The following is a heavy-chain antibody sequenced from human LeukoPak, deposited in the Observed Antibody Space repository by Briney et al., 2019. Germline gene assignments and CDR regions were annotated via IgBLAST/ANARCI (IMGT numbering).Heavy chain of an antibody. V-gene: IGHV3-33*01. D-gene: IGHD3-9*01. CDR3: ARDYDILTGYYGGWPCPDY. CDR2: IWYDGSNK. CDR1: GFTFSSYG. J-gene: IGHJ4*02. Sequence: PGGSLRLSCAASGFTFSSYGMHWVRQAPGKGLEWVAVIWYDGSNKYYADSVKGRFTISRDNSKNTLYLQMNGLRAEDTAVYYCARDYDILTGYYGGWPCPDYWGQGTLVTVSS.